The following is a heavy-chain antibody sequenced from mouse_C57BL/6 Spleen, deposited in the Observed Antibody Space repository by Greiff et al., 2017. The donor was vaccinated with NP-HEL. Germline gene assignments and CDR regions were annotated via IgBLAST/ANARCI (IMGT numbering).Heavy chain of an antibody. CDR1: GYTFTDYY. CDR3: ARADYYYGSSYGYFDY. Sequence: EVQLVESGPVLVKPGASVKMSCKASGYTFTDYYMNWVKQSHGKSLEWIGVINPYNGGTSYNQKFKGKATLTVDKSSSTAYMELNSLKSEDSAVYYGARADYYYGSSYGYFDYWGQGTTLTVSS. J-gene: IGHJ2*01. V-gene: IGHV1-19*01. CDR2: INPYNGGT. D-gene: IGHD1-1*01.